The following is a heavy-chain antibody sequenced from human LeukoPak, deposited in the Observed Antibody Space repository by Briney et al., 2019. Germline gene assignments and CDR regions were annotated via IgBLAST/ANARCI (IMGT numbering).Heavy chain of an antibody. CDR1: GYTFTSYA. V-gene: IGHV1-69*10. D-gene: IGHD6-13*01. J-gene: IGHJ5*02. Sequence: GASVKVSCKASGYTFTSYAISWVRQAPGQGLEWMGGIIPILGTANYAQKFQGRVTITADKSTSTAYMELSSLRSEDTAVYYCARSWKLATATPPGKAWGQGTLVTVSS. CDR3: ARSWKLATATPPGKA. CDR2: IIPILGTA.